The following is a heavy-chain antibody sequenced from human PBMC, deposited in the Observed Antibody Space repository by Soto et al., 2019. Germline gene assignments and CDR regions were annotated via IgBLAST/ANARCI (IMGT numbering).Heavy chain of an antibody. CDR2: ISAYNGNT. CDR1: GFTFRNYG. CDR3: ARPQHDILTDSYTNYFDS. V-gene: IGHV1-18*01. D-gene: IGHD3-9*01. Sequence: QVQLVQSGAEVKKPGASVKVSCKASGFTFRNYGITWLRQVPGQGLEWMGWISAYNGNTVHAQEYEGRLTMTTDTSTSTAYMELRTLRPDDTAVYYCARPQHDILTDSYTNYFDSWGQGNLVTVSS. J-gene: IGHJ4*02.